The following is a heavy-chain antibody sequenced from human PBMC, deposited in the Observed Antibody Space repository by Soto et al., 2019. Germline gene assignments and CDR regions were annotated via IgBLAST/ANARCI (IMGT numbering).Heavy chain of an antibody. Sequence: QVQLQESGPELVKPSQTLSVTCTVSGDSITTVGYYWTWIRQHPGQGLVWIGFISYSGSTYYSSSLKCRVATSADTTKNQFSLKLNSVTAADTAVDYCTRGDYWGQGTLVTVS. V-gene: IGHV4-31*03. CDR2: ISYSGST. J-gene: IGHJ4*02. CDR3: TRGDY. CDR1: GDSITTVGYY.